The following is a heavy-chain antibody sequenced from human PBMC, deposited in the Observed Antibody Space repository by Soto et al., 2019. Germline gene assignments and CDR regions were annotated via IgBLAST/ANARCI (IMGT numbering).Heavy chain of an antibody. CDR1: GYTFTGYY. CDR3: ARGEETGPAAIYGYDY. J-gene: IGHJ4*02. Sequence: QVQLVQSGAEVKKPGASVKVSCKASGYTFTGYYMHWVRQAPGQGLEWMGWINPNSGGTNYAQKFQGWVTMTRNKSISTAYMELSRLRSDDTAVYYCARGEETGPAAIYGYDYWGQGTLVTVSS. CDR2: INPNSGGT. D-gene: IGHD2-2*01. V-gene: IGHV1-2*04.